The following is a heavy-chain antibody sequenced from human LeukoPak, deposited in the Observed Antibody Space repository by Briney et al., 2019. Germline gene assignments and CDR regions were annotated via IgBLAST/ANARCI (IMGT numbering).Heavy chain of an antibody. CDR2: IYSGGST. J-gene: IGHJ4*02. Sequence: GGSLRLSCAASGFTVSSNYMSWVRQAPGKGLEWVSVIYSGGSTYYADSVKGRFTISRDNSKNTLYLQMNSLRAEDTAVYYCARGAFPDYGDARAAYYFDYWGQGTLVTVSS. V-gene: IGHV3-53*01. CDR3: ARGAFPDYGDARAAYYFDY. CDR1: GFTVSSNY. D-gene: IGHD4-17*01.